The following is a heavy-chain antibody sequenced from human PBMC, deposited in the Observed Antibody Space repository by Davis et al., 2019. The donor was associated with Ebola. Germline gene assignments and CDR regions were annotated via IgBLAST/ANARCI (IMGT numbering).Heavy chain of an antibody. D-gene: IGHD1-26*01. J-gene: IGHJ4*02. V-gene: IGHV1-2*02. Sequence: ASVKVSCKASTYAFTDNYMHWVRQAPGQGLEWMGWINLSSGGTKYVQKFQGRVTMTRDTSVSTAYMELSRLTSDDTAVYYCARDKPSGSYSSDYWGQGTLVTVSS. CDR3: ARDKPSGSYSSDY. CDR2: INLSSGGT. CDR1: TYAFTDNY.